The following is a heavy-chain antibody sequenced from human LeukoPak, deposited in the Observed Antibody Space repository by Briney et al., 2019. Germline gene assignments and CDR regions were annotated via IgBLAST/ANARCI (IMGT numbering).Heavy chain of an antibody. CDR1: GYTFTSYA. CDR2: ISANNGNT. Sequence: ASVKVSCKASGYTFTSYAISWVRQAPGQGLEWMGWISANNGNTNYARKLQGRVTMTTDTSTSTAYMELRSLGSDDTAVYYCARAKTAAPANWFDPWGQGTLVIVSS. J-gene: IGHJ5*02. D-gene: IGHD6-13*01. CDR3: ARAKTAAPANWFDP. V-gene: IGHV1-18*01.